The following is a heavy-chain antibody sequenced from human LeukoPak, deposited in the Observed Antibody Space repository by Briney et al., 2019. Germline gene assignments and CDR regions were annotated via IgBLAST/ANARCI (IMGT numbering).Heavy chain of an antibody. D-gene: IGHD2-15*01. V-gene: IGHV1-46*01. Sequence: ASVKVSCKASGCTFTSYYMHWVRQAPGQGLEWMGIINPSGGSTSYAQKFQGRVTMTRDMSTSTVYMELSSLRSEDTAVYYCARDRYCSGGSCKVFDYWGQGTLVTVSS. CDR3: ARDRYCSGGSCKVFDY. J-gene: IGHJ4*02. CDR1: GCTFTSYY. CDR2: INPSGGST.